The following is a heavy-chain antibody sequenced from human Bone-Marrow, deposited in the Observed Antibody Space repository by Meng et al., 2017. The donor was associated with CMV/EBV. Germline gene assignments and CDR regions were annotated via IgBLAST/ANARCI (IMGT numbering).Heavy chain of an antibody. CDR3: ARVEVYCSSTSCSDAFDI. V-gene: IGHV1-2*02. CDR2: INSNSGGT. Sequence: ASVKVSCKASGYTFTGYYMHWVRQAPGQGLEWMGWINSNSGGTNYAQKFQGRVTMTRDTSISTAYMELSRLRSDDTAVYYCARVEVYCSSTSCSDAFDIWGQGTMVTVSS. J-gene: IGHJ3*02. D-gene: IGHD2-2*01. CDR1: GYTFTGYY.